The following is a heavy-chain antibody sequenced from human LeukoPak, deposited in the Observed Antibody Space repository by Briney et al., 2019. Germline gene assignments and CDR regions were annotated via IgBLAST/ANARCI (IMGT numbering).Heavy chain of an antibody. CDR1: GYTFTSYY. J-gene: IGHJ6*02. D-gene: IGHD2-2*01. CDR2: INPNSGGT. V-gene: IGHV1-2*04. CDR3: ARDLGTVPAAMSYGMDV. Sequence: ASVKVSCKASGYTFTSYYMHWVRQAPGQGLEWMGWINPNSGGTNYAQKFQGWVTMTRDTSISTAYMELSRLRSDDTAVYYCARDLGTVPAAMSYGMDVWGQGTTVTVSS.